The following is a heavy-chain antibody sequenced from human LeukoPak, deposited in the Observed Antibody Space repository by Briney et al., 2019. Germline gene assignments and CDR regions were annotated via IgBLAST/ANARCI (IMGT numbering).Heavy chain of an antibody. D-gene: IGHD3-22*01. CDR2: VYPSGSA. CDR3: ARSYYDSLGAFDI. V-gene: IGHV4-4*09. Sequence: SETLSLTCTVSGGSISSYYWSWIRQPPGKGLEWIGYVYPSGSANYNPSLKSRVTISVDTSKNQFSLKLSSVTAADTAVYYCARSYYDSLGAFDIWGQGTMVTVSS. J-gene: IGHJ3*02. CDR1: GGSISSYY.